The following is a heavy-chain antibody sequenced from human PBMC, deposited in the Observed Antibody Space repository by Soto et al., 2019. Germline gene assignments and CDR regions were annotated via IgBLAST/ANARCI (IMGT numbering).Heavy chain of an antibody. CDR3: ANIYYDFWSGYYDPYGMDV. V-gene: IGHV3-30-3*01. CDR1: GFTFSSYA. D-gene: IGHD3-3*01. Sequence: QVQLVESGGGVVQPGRSLRLSCAASGFTFSSYAMHWVRQAPGKGLEWVAVISYDGSNKYYAASVKGRFTISRDNSKNTLYLQMNSLRAEDTAVYYCANIYYDFWSGYYDPYGMDVWGQGTTVTVSS. J-gene: IGHJ6*02. CDR2: ISYDGSNK.